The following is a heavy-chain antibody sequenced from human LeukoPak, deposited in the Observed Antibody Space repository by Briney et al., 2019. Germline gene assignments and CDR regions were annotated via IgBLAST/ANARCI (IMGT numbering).Heavy chain of an antibody. CDR3: ARDGDGYKSIPFDY. D-gene: IGHD5-24*01. Sequence: GGSLRLSCAASGSTFSNYWMSWVRQPPGKGLEWVANIKQDGSEKYYVDSVKGRFTISRDNAKNSLYLRMNNLSIEDTAVYYCARDGDGYKSIPFDYWGQGALVTVSS. V-gene: IGHV3-7*01. CDR1: GSTFSNYW. J-gene: IGHJ4*02. CDR2: IKQDGSEK.